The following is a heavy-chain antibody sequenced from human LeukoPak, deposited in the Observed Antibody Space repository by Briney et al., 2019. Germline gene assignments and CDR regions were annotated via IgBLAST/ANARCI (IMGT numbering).Heavy chain of an antibody. Sequence: QPGRSLRLSCTASGFTFGDYAMSWVRQAPGKGLEWVGFIRSKAYGGTTEYAVSVKGRFTISRDDSKSIAYLQMNSLKTEDTAVYYCTREGEWELLRFDYWGQGTLVTVSS. V-gene: IGHV3-49*04. CDR3: TREGEWELLRFDY. J-gene: IGHJ4*02. CDR2: IRSKAYGGTT. CDR1: GFTFGDYA. D-gene: IGHD1-26*01.